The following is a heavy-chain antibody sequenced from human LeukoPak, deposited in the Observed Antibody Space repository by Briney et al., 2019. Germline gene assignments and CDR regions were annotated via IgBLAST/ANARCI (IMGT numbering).Heavy chain of an antibody. J-gene: IGHJ5*02. Sequence: PSETLSLTCTVSGYSISSGYYWGWIRQPPGKGLEWIGSIYHSGSTYYNPSLKSRVTISVDTSKNQFSLKLSSVSAADTAVYYCAREKQWLGLNWFDPWGQGTLVTVSS. D-gene: IGHD6-19*01. V-gene: IGHV4-38-2*02. CDR3: AREKQWLGLNWFDP. CDR2: IYHSGST. CDR1: GYSISSGYY.